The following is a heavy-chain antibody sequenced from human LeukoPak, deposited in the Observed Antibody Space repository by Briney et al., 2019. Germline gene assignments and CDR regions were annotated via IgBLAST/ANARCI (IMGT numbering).Heavy chain of an antibody. CDR3: ARDVGRDDGDY. CDR2: ISYDGSNK. CDR1: GFTFSSYG. D-gene: IGHD5-24*01. V-gene: IGHV3-30*03. J-gene: IGHJ4*02. Sequence: GRSLRLSCAASGFTFSSYGMHWVRQAPGKGLEWVAVISYDGSNKYYADSVKGRFTISRDNSKNTLYLQMNSLRAEDTAVYYCARDVGRDDGDYWGQGTLVTVSS.